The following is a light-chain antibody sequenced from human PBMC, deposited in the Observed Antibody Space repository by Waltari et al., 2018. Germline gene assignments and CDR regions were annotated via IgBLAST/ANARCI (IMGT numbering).Light chain of an antibody. CDR3: QQRSNWPPT. CDR2: DAS. CDR1: QSVSDY. Sequence: EVVLTQYPAILSLSPGERASLYCRASQSVSDYLAWYQQKPGQAPRLLIYDASNRATGIPARFSGSGSGADYTLIISSLAPEDFAVYYCQQRSNWPPTFGGGTKVEMK. V-gene: IGKV3-11*01. J-gene: IGKJ4*01.